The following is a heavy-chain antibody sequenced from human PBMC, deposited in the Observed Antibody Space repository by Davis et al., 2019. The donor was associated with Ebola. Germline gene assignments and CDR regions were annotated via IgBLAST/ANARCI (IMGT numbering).Heavy chain of an antibody. CDR2: INPSGGST. J-gene: IGHJ4*02. CDR3: ARVKGDYVPPDY. CDR1: GYTFTSYG. V-gene: IGHV1-46*01. Sequence: ASVKVSCKASGYTFTSYGISWVRQAPGQGLEWMGIINPSGGSTSYAQKFQGRVTMTRETSTSTVYMELSSLRAEDTAVYYCARVKGDYVPPDYWGQGTLVTVSS. D-gene: IGHD4-17*01.